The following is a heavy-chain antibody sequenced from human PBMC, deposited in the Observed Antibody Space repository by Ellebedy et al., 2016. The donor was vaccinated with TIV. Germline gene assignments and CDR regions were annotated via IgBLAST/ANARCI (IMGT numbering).Heavy chain of an antibody. V-gene: IGHV4-59*01. Sequence: MPSETLSLTCTVSGASINSYWNWIRQPPERGLEYIGYFYYSGKTNYSPSLKDRITISLDTSKSQFSLNLNSVTAADTAVYYCARKSLSNWSFDLWGRGTLVTVSS. J-gene: IGHJ2*01. CDR1: GASINSY. CDR3: ARKSLSNWSFDL. CDR2: FYYSGKT.